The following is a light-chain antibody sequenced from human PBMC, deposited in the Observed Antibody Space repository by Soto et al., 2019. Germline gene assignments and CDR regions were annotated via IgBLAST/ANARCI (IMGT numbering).Light chain of an antibody. Sequence: DIQMTQSPSTLSASVGDRVTITCRASQSISSWLAWYQQKPGKAPKLLIYKASSLESGVPSRFSGSGSGTEFTLTISCLQSEDFATYYCQQYYSYPQYTFGQGTKVDIK. CDR1: QSISSW. CDR2: KAS. V-gene: IGKV1-5*03. CDR3: QQYYSYPQYT. J-gene: IGKJ2*01.